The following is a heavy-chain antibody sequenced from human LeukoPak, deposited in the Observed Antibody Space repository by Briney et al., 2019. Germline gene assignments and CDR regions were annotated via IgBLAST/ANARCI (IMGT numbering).Heavy chain of an antibody. V-gene: IGHV1-69*13. CDR2: IIPIFGTA. CDR3: ARDPRDLYYDFWSAPRDYYYGMDV. D-gene: IGHD3-3*01. J-gene: IGHJ6*02. CDR1: GYIFTAYY. Sequence: SVKVSCKASGYIFTAYYIHWVRQAPGQGLEWMGGIIPIFGTANYAQKFQGRVTITADESTSTAYMELSSLRSEDTAVYYCARDPRDLYYDFWSAPRDYYYGMDVWGQGTTVTVSS.